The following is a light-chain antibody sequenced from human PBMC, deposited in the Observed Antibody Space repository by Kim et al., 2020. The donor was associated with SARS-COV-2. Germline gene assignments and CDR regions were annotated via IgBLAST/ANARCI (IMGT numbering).Light chain of an antibody. Sequence: APRKTARVTCGGNNNGSKSVHWYKQKPGQAPVLVIYYDSDRPSGSPERFSGSNSGNTATLTISRVEAGDEDDYYCQVWDSSSDHVVFGGGTQLTVL. CDR3: QVWDSSSDHVV. V-gene: IGLV3-21*04. CDR2: YDS. CDR1: NNGSKS. J-gene: IGLJ2*01.